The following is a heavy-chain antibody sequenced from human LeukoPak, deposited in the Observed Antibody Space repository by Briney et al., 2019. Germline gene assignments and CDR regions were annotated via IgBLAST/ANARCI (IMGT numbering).Heavy chain of an antibody. V-gene: IGHV3-7*04. J-gene: IGHJ2*01. Sequence: GGSLRLSCGASRFTFSSYWMTWVRQAPGKGLEWVANINQDGSEKYYVDSVKGRFTISRDSAKNSLFLQMNSLRVEDTAVYYRARGYWNFDLWGRGILVTVSS. CDR2: INQDGSEK. CDR1: RFTFSSYW. CDR3: ARGYWNFDL.